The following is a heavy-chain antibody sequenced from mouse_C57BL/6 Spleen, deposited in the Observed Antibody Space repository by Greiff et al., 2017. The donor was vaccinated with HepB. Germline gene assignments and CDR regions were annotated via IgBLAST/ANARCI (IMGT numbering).Heavy chain of an antibody. D-gene: IGHD5-5*01. J-gene: IGHJ3*01. CDR1: GYTFTDYE. V-gene: IGHV1-15*01. Sequence: VQLQQSGAELVRPGASVTLSCKASGYTFTDYEMHWVKQTPVHGLEWIGAIDPETGGTAYNQKFKGKAILTADKSSSTAYMELRSLTSEDSAVYYCTRAGHYILFAYWGQGTLVTVSA. CDR3: TRAGHYILFAY. CDR2: IDPETGGT.